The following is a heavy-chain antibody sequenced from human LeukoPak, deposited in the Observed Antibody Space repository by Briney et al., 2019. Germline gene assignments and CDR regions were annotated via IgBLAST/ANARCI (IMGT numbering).Heavy chain of an antibody. CDR3: AGGDYSSGYYYCFDY. CDR2: INHSGST. V-gene: IGHV4-39*07. Sequence: SETLSLTCTVSGGSISSSTYYWSWIRQPPGKGLEWIGEINHSGSTNYNPSLKSRVTISVDTSKNQFSLKLSSVTAADTAVYYCAGGDYSSGYYYCFDYWGQGTLVTVSS. D-gene: IGHD3-22*01. CDR1: GGSISSSTYY. J-gene: IGHJ4*02.